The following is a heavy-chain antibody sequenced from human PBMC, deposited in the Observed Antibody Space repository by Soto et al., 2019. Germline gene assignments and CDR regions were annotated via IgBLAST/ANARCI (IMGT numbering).Heavy chain of an antibody. CDR1: GFTFSSSG. V-gene: IGHV3-48*01. D-gene: IGHD3-9*01. CDR2: IDTLSSTM. CDR3: AKDSYDILPGAFDY. Sequence: GGSLRLSCAASGFTFSSSGVNWVRQAPGKGLEWVSFIDTLSSTMYYADSVRGRFTISRDNSKNTLYLQMNSLRAEDTSVFYCAKDSYDILPGAFDYWGQGTLVTVSS. J-gene: IGHJ4*02.